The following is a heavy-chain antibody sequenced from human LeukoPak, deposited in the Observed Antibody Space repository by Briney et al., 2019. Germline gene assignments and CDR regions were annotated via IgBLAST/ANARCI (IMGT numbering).Heavy chain of an antibody. CDR1: GGSLSSYY. D-gene: IGHD5-18*01. V-gene: IGHV4-59*01. Sequence: SSETLSLTCTVSGGSLSSYYWSWFRQTPGKGPEWIGYIYYSGSTKYNPSLRSRVTISVGRSKNQFSLKLNSVTAADTAVYYCARYWGVQLWPHWYFDLWGRGSLVTVSS. J-gene: IGHJ2*01. CDR2: IYYSGST. CDR3: ARYWGVQLWPHWYFDL.